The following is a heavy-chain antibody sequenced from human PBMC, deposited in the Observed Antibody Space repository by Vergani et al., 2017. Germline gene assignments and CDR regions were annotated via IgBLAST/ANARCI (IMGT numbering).Heavy chain of an antibody. D-gene: IGHD4-23*01. J-gene: IGHJ4*02. CDR3: ATYTGVTPGWYFDY. CDR2: IFTPGST. Sequence: QVQLQESGPGLVKPSQTLSLTCTVSGDSISSGRYYWSWIRQPAGKGLEWIVRIFTPGSTNYNPSLKSRVTISVDTSKNQFSLKLSSVTAADTAVYYCATYTGVTPGWYFDYWGQGTLVTVSS. V-gene: IGHV4-61*02. CDR1: GDSISSGRYY.